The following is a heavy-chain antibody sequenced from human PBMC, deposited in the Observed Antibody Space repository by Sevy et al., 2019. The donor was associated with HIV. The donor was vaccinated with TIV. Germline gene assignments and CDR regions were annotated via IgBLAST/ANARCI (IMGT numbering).Heavy chain of an antibody. CDR3: ARRSPAPGAFDI. V-gene: IGHV5-51*01. D-gene: IGHD2-15*01. Sequence: GESLKISCKGSGYSFTSYWIGWVRQMPGKGLEWMGIICPGDSDTRHSPSFQGQVTISADKSISTAYLQWSSLKASDTATYYCARRSPAPGAFDIWRQGTMVTVSS. J-gene: IGHJ3*02. CDR2: ICPGDSDT. CDR1: GYSFTSYW.